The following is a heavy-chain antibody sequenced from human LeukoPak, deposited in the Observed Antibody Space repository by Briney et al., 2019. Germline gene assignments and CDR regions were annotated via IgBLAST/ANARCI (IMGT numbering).Heavy chain of an antibody. Sequence: ATVKVSCKASGYTFTSYDFNWVRQATGQRPEWMGWMSPNSGDTGYAQKFQDRVTMTRNTSISTAYMELSSLRSDDTAVYYCARGPPNWGYDYWGPGTLVTVSS. J-gene: IGHJ4*02. CDR3: ARGPPNWGYDY. CDR2: MSPNSGDT. CDR1: GYTFTSYD. V-gene: IGHV1-8*01. D-gene: IGHD7-27*01.